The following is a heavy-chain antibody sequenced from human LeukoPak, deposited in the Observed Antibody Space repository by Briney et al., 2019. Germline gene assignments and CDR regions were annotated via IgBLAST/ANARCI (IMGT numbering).Heavy chain of an antibody. D-gene: IGHD1-7*01. Sequence: GASVKVSCKASGYTFTSYAFTWVRQAPGQGLEWMGWSSAYNGSTKSAQKFQGRVTMTTDTSTSTAYMELRSLRSDDTAVYYCARDHSNWNYAPDFWGQGTLVIVSS. V-gene: IGHV1-18*01. CDR2: SSAYNGST. CDR1: GYTFTSYA. J-gene: IGHJ4*02. CDR3: ARDHSNWNYAPDF.